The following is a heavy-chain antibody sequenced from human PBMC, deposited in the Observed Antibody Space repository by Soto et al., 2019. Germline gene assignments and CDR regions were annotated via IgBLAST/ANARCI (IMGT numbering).Heavy chain of an antibody. J-gene: IGHJ4*02. CDR1: GFTFSNAW. D-gene: IGHD3-22*01. CDR2: IKSKTDGGTT. Sequence: SLRLSCAASGFTFSNAWMNWVRQAPGKGLEWVGRIKSKTDGGTTDYAAPVKGRFTISRDDSKNTLYLQMNSLKTEDTAVYYCTTDPNYYDSSGSIDFWGQGSLVPVAS. CDR3: TTDPNYYDSSGSIDF. V-gene: IGHV3-15*07.